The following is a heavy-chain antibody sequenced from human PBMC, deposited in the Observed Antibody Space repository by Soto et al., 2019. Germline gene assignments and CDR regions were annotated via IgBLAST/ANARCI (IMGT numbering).Heavy chain of an antibody. Sequence: QVQLQQWGAGPLKPSETLSLTCAVYGGSFSVYYWCWLRQPPGQGLEWIGEINQSGSTNHSPSLKSRVTISVDTSKNQFSLKLSSVTAADTAVYYCARRDDSSGYWFDPWGQGTLVTVSS. V-gene: IGHV4-34*01. CDR1: GGSFSVYY. CDR3: ARRDDSSGYWFDP. CDR2: INQSGST. J-gene: IGHJ5*02. D-gene: IGHD3-22*01.